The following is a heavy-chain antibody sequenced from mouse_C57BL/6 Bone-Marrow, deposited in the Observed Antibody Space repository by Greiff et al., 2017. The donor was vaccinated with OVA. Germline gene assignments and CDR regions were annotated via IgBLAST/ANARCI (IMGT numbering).Heavy chain of an antibody. D-gene: IGHD1-1*01. CDR3: ARRVIYYYGSSYSYAMDY. CDR1: GFSLSTSGMG. Sequence: LKESGPGILQSSQTLSLTCSFSGFSLSTSGMGVSWIRQPSGKGLEWLAHIYWDDDKRYNPSLKSRLTISKDTSRNQVFLKITSVDTADTATYYCARRVIYYYGSSYSYAMDYWGQGTSVTVSS. V-gene: IGHV8-12*01. CDR2: IYWDDDK. J-gene: IGHJ4*01.